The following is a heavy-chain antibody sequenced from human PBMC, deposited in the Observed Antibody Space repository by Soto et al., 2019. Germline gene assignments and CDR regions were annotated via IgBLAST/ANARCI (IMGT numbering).Heavy chain of an antibody. Sequence: SQTLSLTCTVSGGSISSGDYYWSWIRQPPGKGLEWIGYIYYSGSTYYNPSLKSRVTISVDTSKNQFSLKLSSVTAADTAVYYCARDLRSSYGPTVIDPWGQGTLVTVSS. J-gene: IGHJ5*02. CDR1: GGSISSGDYY. D-gene: IGHD5-18*01. V-gene: IGHV4-30-4*01. CDR3: ARDLRSSYGPTVIDP. CDR2: IYYSGST.